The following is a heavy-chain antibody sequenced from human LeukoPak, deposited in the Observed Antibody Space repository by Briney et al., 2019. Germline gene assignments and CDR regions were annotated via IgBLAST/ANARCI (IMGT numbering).Heavy chain of an antibody. D-gene: IGHD6-13*01. J-gene: IGHJ4*02. V-gene: IGHV3-11*05. Sequence: PGGSLRLSCAASGFTFSSYAMSWVRQAPGKGLEWVSYISSSSSYTNYADSVKGRFTISRDNAKNSLYLQMNSLRAEDTAVYYCARDAVSLAAAGTSDYWGQGSLVTVSS. CDR3: ARDAVSLAAAGTSDY. CDR1: GFTFSSYA. CDR2: ISSSSSYT.